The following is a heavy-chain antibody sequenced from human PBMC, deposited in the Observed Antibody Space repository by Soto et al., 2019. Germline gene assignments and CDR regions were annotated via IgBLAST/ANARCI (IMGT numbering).Heavy chain of an antibody. D-gene: IGHD4-4*01. CDR3: VRGGYSSSWERLDP. CDR2: ISHDGVTK. J-gene: IGHJ5*02. CDR1: GSSFPNYP. Sequence: LRLSCAASGSSFPNYPMHWVRQTPDKGLEWLAVISHDGVTKNSADSVKGRFSISRDNSRNRLYLDMNSLRTEDTAMYYCVRGGYSSSWERLDPWGQGTLVTVSS. V-gene: IGHV3-30-3*01.